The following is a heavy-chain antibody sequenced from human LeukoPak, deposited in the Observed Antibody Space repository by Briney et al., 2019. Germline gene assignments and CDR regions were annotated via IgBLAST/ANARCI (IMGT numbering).Heavy chain of an antibody. CDR2: IYYSGSA. J-gene: IGHJ4*02. CDR1: GGSISSSTYY. Sequence: SETLSLTCTVSGGSISSSTYYWGWIRRPPGKGLEWIGSIYYSGSAYYNPSLKSRVTVSVDTSKNQFSLKLSSVTAVDTAVYYCVRGSTLRHYQYWGQGTLVTVSS. CDR3: VRGSTLRHYQY. D-gene: IGHD3-16*01. V-gene: IGHV4-39*01.